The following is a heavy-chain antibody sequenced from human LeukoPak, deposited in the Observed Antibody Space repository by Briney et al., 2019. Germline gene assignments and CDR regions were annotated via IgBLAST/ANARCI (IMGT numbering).Heavy chain of an antibody. CDR3: ARDLSSYPGAGFDY. V-gene: IGHV1-18*01. CDR2: ISAYNGNT. D-gene: IGHD3-16*01. J-gene: IGHJ4*02. Sequence: ASVKLSCKASGYTFTSYGISWVRQAPGQGLEWMGCISAYNGNTNYAQKLQGRVTMTTDTSTSTAYMELRSLRSDDTAVYYCARDLSSYPGAGFDYWGQGTLVTVSS. CDR1: GYTFTSYG.